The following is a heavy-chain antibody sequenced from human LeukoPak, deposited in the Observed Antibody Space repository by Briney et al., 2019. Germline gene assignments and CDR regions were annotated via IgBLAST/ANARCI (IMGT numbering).Heavy chain of an antibody. CDR3: AREGAMREIWFDP. CDR1: GGTFGSYA. Sequence: SVKVSCKASGGTFGSYAISWVRQAPGQGLEWMGRIIPILGIANYEQKFQGRVTITADKSTSTAYMELSSLRSEDTAVYYFAREGAMREIWFDPGGQGTLVTVPS. CDR2: IIPILGIA. D-gene: IGHD2-2*01. V-gene: IGHV1-69*04. J-gene: IGHJ5*02.